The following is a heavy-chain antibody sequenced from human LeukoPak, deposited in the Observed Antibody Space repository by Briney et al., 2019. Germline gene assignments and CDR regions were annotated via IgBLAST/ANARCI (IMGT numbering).Heavy chain of an antibody. D-gene: IGHD3-22*01. CDR1: GFTFRTYS. Sequence: GGSLRLSCAASGFTFRTYSIHWVRQAPGKGLEWVTVVSADGRTQLYSDSVKGRFTISRDNSLNTLHLQMNSLRTEDTAVYYCATSRDFYDTSGYYPYYFDCWGQGTLVTVSS. J-gene: IGHJ4*02. V-gene: IGHV3-30*03. CDR3: ATSRDFYDTSGYYPYYFDC. CDR2: VSADGRTQ.